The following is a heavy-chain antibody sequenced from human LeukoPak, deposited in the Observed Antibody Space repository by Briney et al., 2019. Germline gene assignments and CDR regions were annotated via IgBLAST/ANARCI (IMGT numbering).Heavy chain of an antibody. CDR1: GGSISSSSYY. CDR3: ARHYYGSGSYSHY. J-gene: IGHJ4*02. D-gene: IGHD3-10*01. Sequence: SETLSLTCTVSGGSISSSSYYWGWIRQPPGKGLEWIGSIYYSGSTYYNPSLKSRVTIFVDTSKNQFSLKLSSVTAADTAVYYCARHYYGSGSYSHYWGQGTLVTVSS. CDR2: IYYSGST. V-gene: IGHV4-39*01.